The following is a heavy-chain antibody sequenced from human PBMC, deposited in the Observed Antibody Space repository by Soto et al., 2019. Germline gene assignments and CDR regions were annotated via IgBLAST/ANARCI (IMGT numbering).Heavy chain of an antibody. CDR1: GGSFSVYY. Sequence: SETLSLTCAVYGGSFSVYYWRWIRHPPGKGLEWIGEINHSGSTNYNPSLKSRVTISVDTSKNQFSLKLSSVTAADTAVYYCAVGGYDILTGLGDYYYGMDVWGQGTTVTVSS. CDR2: INHSGST. D-gene: IGHD3-9*01. J-gene: IGHJ6*02. CDR3: AVGGYDILTGLGDYYYGMDV. V-gene: IGHV4-34*01.